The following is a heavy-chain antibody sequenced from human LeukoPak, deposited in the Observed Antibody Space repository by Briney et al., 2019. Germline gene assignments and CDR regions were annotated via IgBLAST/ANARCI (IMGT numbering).Heavy chain of an antibody. J-gene: IGHJ3*02. V-gene: IGHV3-53*01. Sequence: GGSLRLSCAASGFTFSHYWMHWVRQAPGKGLVWVSIIYSGGSTFYADSVKGRFTISRDNSKNTLYLQMNSLRAEDTAVYYCARGGSYLSAFDIWGQGTMVTVSS. D-gene: IGHD1-26*01. CDR2: IYSGGST. CDR1: GFTFSHYW. CDR3: ARGGSYLSAFDI.